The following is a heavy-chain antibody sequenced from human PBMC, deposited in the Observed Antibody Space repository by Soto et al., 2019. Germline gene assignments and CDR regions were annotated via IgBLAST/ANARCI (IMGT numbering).Heavy chain of an antibody. Sequence: ETLSLTCTVSGDTITSFSWNWIRQSAGKGLEWIGRISTTGNTHYNPSLESRVTMSLDTSKNQFSLKLTSVTAADTAVYYCEGESGENWSYEAYWGQGTLVTVS. D-gene: IGHD1-7*01. CDR2: ISTTGNT. J-gene: IGHJ4*02. CDR3: EGESGENWSYEAY. CDR1: GDTITSFS. V-gene: IGHV4-4*07.